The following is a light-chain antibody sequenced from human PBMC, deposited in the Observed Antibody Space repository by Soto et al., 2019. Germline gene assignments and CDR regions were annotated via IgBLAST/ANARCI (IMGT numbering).Light chain of an antibody. CDR3: QHYNSYSEA. J-gene: IGKJ1*01. V-gene: IGKV1-5*01. CDR2: AAS. CDR1: QSIITW. Sequence: DIQMTQSPSSLSASVGDRVTITCRASQSIITWLAWYQQQPGKAPKLLIYAASSFQSGVPSRFSGSGSGTEFTLTISSLQPDDFATYYCQHYNSYSEAFGQGTKVDIK.